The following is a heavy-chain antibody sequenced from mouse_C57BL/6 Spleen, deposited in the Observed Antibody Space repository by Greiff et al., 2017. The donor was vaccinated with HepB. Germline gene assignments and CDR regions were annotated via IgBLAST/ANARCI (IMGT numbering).Heavy chain of an antibody. CDR1: GYTFSDYE. V-gene: IGHV1-15*01. D-gene: IGHD2-14*01. CDR3: TGGEYDRFAY. CDR2: IDPEAGGT. J-gene: IGHJ3*01. Sequence: QVQLQQSGAELVRPGASVTLSCKASGYTFSDYEMHWVKQTPVQGLEWIGAIDPEAGGTAYNQKFKGKAILTADKSSSTAYMELRSLTSEDSAVYYCTGGEYDRFAYWGQGTLVTVSA.